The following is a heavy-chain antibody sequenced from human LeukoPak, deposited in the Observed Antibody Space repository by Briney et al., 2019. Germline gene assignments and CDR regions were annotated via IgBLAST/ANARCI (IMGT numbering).Heavy chain of an antibody. CDR1: GGSFSGYY. V-gene: IGHV4-34*01. J-gene: IGHJ4*02. Sequence: SETLSLTCAVYGGSFSGYYWSWVRQPPGKGLEWIGEINHSGSTNYNPSLTSRVTISVDTSKNQFSLKLSSVTAADTAVYYCARGFDSSGYSDVVYWGQGTLVTVSS. CDR3: ARGFDSSGYSDVVY. CDR2: INHSGST. D-gene: IGHD3-22*01.